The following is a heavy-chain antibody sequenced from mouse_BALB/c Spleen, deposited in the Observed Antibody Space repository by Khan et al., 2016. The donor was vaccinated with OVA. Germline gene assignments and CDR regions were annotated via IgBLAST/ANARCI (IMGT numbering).Heavy chain of an antibody. CDR1: GFTFNSYG. CDR2: ISGDSHTI. J-gene: IGHJ2*01. CDR3: ATSYFYGYYFDY. D-gene: IGHD1-1*01. V-gene: IGHV5-17*02. Sequence: EVELVESGGGLVQPGRSQKLSCAASGFTFNSYGMHWVRQAPEKGLAWVAYISGDSHTIYYADTVKGRFTISRDNPKNTLFLQMTSLMSEDTAMYYCATSYFYGYYFDYWGPGTTLTVS.